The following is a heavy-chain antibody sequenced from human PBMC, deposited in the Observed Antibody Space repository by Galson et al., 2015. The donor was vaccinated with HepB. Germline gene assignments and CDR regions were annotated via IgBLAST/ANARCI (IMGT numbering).Heavy chain of an antibody. CDR1: GFTFSSYA. Sequence: LRLSCAASGFTFSSYAMHWVRQAPGKGLEWVAVISYDGSNKYYADSAKGRFTISRDNSKNTLYLQMNSLRAEDTAVYYCARDQGGYCSGGSCYSGPLGYWCQGTLVTVSS. D-gene: IGHD2-15*01. CDR3: ARDQGGYCSGGSCYSGPLGY. J-gene: IGHJ4*02. CDR2: ISYDGSNK. V-gene: IGHV3-30-3*01.